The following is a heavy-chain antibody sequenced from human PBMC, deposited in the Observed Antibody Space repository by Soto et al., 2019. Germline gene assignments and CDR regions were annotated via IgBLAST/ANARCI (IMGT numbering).Heavy chain of an antibody. CDR2: INPNSGGT. J-gene: IGHJ6*02. CDR3: ARDNHRGHQGYYYGMDV. D-gene: IGHD3-10*01. V-gene: IGHV1-2*02. Sequence: ASVKVSCKASGYTFTGYYMHWVRQAPGQGLEWMGWINPNSGGTNYAQKFQGRVTMTRDTSISTAYMELSRLRSDDTAVYYCARDNHRGHQGYYYGMDVWGQGTTVTVSS. CDR1: GYTFTGYY.